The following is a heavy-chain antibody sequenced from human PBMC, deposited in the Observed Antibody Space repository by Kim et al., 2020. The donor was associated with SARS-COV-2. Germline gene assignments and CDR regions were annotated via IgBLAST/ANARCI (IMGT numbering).Heavy chain of an antibody. CDR2: IYYSGST. D-gene: IGHD1-26*01. CDR1: GGSISSYY. V-gene: IGHV4-59*13. CDR3: SREHLRGEGELPGWFDP. J-gene: IGHJ5*02. Sequence: SETLSLTCTVSGGSISSYYWSWIRQPPGKGLEWIGYIYYSGSTNYNPSLKSRVTISVDTSKNQFSLKLSSVTAADTAVYYCSREHLRGEGELPGWFDPWGQGALVTVS.